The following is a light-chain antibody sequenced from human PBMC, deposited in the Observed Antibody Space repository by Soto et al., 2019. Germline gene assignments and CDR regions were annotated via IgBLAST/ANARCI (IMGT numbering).Light chain of an antibody. CDR2: GAS. J-gene: IGKJ3*01. CDR3: QQYNKWPLFT. Sequence: ETVMTQSPATLSVSPGERATLSCRASQSVSTNLAWYQQRPGQSPRLLIYGASTRATGIPARFSGSGSGTEFTLPISSLQSEDFAVYYCQQYNKWPLFTFGPGTRVDIK. V-gene: IGKV3-15*01. CDR1: QSVSTN.